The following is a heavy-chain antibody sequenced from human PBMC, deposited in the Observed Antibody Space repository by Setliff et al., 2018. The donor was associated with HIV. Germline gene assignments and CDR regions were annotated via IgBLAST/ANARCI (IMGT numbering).Heavy chain of an antibody. D-gene: IGHD4-4*01. V-gene: IGHV3-30*02. J-gene: IGHJ3*02. CDR2: INYDESSE. Sequence: PGGSLRLSCAASGFTFSVHGMHWVRQAPGKGLEWVAFINYDESSEYYADSVKGRVSISRDNSKNTVDLHMNSLRTEETAVYYCAKDGDYRNGDYDAFDIWGLGTMVTVSS. CDR1: GFTFSVHG. CDR3: AKDGDYRNGDYDAFDI.